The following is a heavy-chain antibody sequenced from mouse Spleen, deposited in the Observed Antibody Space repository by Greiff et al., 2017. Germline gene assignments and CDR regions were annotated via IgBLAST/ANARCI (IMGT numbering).Heavy chain of an antibody. CDR2: IDPSDSYT. CDR1: GYTFTSYW. CDR3: AGGAARSF. V-gene: IGHV1-69*01. Sequence: QVQLQQPGAELVMPGASVKLSCKASGYTFTSYWMHWVKQRPGQGLEWIGEIDPSDSYTNYNQKFKGKATLTVDKSSSTAYMQLSSLTSEDSAVYYCAGGAARSFWGQGTTLTVSS. D-gene: IGHD3-1*01. J-gene: IGHJ2*01.